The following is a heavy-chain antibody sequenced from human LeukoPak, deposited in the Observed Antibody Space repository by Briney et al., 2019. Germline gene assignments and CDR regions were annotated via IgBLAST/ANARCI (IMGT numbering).Heavy chain of an antibody. V-gene: IGHV1-3*01. Sequence: GASVKVSCKASGYTFTSYAMHWVRQAPGQRLEWMGWINAGNGNTKYSQRFQGRVTITADKSTSIAYMELSSLRSEDTAVYYCARDEGYCSDDNCPTGVEYWGQGTLVTVSS. J-gene: IGHJ4*02. CDR1: GYTFTSYA. CDR2: INAGNGNT. D-gene: IGHD2-15*01. CDR3: ARDEGYCSDDNCPTGVEY.